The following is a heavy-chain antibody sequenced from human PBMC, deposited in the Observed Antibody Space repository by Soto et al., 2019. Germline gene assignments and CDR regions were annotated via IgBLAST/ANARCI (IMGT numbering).Heavy chain of an antibody. V-gene: IGHV4-4*07. CDR3: ARGFGSWFDY. CDR1: GGSISSSY. CDR2: IYTSGST. Sequence: NPSETLSLTCTVSGGSISSSYWTWIRQPAGKGLEWIGRIYTSGSTTYNPSLKSRVTMSLDTSKNQFSLKLRSVTAADTAVYYCARGFGSWFDYWGQGTLVTVSS. D-gene: IGHD6-13*01. J-gene: IGHJ4*02.